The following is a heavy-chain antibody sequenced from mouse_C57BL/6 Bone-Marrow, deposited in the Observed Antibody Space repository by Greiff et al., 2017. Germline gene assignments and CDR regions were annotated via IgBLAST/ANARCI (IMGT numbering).Heavy chain of an antibody. CDR3: ASRSNSLYWYFDV. J-gene: IGHJ1*03. CDR1: GYAFSSYW. CDR2: IYPGDGDT. Sequence: QVHVKQSGAELVKPGASVKISCKASGYAFSSYWMNWVKQRPGKGLEWIGQIYPGDGDTNYNGKFKGKATLTADKSSSTAYMQLSSLTSEDSAVYFCASRSNSLYWYFDVWGTGTTVTVSS. D-gene: IGHD2-5*01. V-gene: IGHV1-80*01.